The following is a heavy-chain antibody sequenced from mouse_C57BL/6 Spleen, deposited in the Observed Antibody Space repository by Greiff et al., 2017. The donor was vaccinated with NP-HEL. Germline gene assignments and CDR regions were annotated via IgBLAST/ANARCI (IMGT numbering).Heavy chain of an antibody. CDR2: IDPSDSET. Sequence: QVQLQQSGAELVRPGSSVKLSCKASGYTFTSYWMHWVKQRPIQGLEWIGNIDPSDSETHYNQKFKDKATLTVDKSSSTAYMQLSSLTSEDSAVYYCARSLLLEYAMDYWGQGTSVTVSS. V-gene: IGHV1-52*01. CDR3: ARSLLLEYAMDY. J-gene: IGHJ4*01. D-gene: IGHD2-10*01. CDR1: GYTFTSYW.